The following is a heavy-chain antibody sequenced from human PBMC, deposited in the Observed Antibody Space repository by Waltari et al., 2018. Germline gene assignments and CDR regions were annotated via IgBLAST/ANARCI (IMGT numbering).Heavy chain of an antibody. V-gene: IGHV4-61*10. Sequence: QVQLQESGPGLVKPSQTLSLTCPVSGGSISSGMYYWSWLRQPAGKGLEWIGYIYYSGSTNYNPSLNSRVTISVDTSKNQFSLKLSSVTAADTAVYYCARGVRRKDAFDIWGQGTMVTVSS. CDR3: ARGVRRKDAFDI. CDR1: GGSISSGMYY. CDR2: IYYSGST. J-gene: IGHJ3*02.